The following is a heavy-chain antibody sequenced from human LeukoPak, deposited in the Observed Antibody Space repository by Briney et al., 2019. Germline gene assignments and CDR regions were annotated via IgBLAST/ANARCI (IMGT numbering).Heavy chain of an antibody. CDR2: ISYDGSNE. J-gene: IGHJ4*02. CDR1: GFTFSSYV. D-gene: IGHD1-26*01. V-gene: IGHV3-30*04. CDR3: ARAMYSGSYFDY. Sequence: LAGGSLRLSCAASGFTFSSYVMHWVRQAPGKGLEWVAIISYDGSNEYYADSVKGRFTISRDNSKNTLYLQMNSLRAADTAVYYCARAMYSGSYFDYWGQGTLVTVSS.